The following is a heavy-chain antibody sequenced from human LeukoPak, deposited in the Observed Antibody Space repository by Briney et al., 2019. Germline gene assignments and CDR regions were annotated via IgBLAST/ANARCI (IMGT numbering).Heavy chain of an antibody. CDR1: GFTFSSYT. D-gene: IGHD3-10*01. V-gene: IGHV3-21*01. CDR3: AQLPSSGTGIVDY. CDR2: ISRRSTYI. J-gene: IGHJ4*02. Sequence: PGRSLRLSCAASGFTFSSYTMNWVRQAPGKGLEWVSSISRRSTYIYYADSVKGRFTISRDNAKNSLYLQMNSLRAEDTAVYYCAQLPSSGTGIVDYWGQGTLVTVSS.